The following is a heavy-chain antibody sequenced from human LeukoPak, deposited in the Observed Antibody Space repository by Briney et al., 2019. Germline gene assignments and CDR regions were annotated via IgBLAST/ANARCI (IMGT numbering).Heavy chain of an antibody. CDR3: ARRGDILTDDAFDI. CDR2: ISSSSSYI. J-gene: IGHJ3*02. D-gene: IGHD3-9*01. Sequence: SGGSLRLSCAASGFTFSSYSMNWVRQAPGKGLEWVSSISSSSSYIYYADSVKGRFTISRDNAKNSLYLQMNSLRAEDTAVYYCARRGDILTDDAFDIWGQGTMVTVSS. CDR1: GFTFSSYS. V-gene: IGHV3-21*01.